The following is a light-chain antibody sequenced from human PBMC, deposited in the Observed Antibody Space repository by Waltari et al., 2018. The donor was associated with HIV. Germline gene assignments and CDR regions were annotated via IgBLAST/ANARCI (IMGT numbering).Light chain of an antibody. V-gene: IGLV2-14*03. Sequence: QSALTQPASVSGSPGQSITISCTGPSSDVGAYNYDYWYQLHPGKAPKLMIYDVSNRPSGVSDRFSGSKSANTASLTISGLQAEDEAHYYCSSYTSSSTVVFGGGTKLTVL. CDR2: DVS. CDR3: SSYTSSSTVV. CDR1: SSDVGAYNY. J-gene: IGLJ2*01.